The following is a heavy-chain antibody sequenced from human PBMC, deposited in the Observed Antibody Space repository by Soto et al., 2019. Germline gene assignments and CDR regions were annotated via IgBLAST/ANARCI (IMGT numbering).Heavy chain of an antibody. D-gene: IGHD6-13*01. Sequence: EVQLLESGGGLVQPGGSLRLSCAASGFTFSSYAMSWVRQAPGKGLEWVSAISGSGGSTYYADSVKGRFTISSDNSKNTLYLQMHSLRAEDTAVYYCAKVGYSSSSFGMDVWGQGTTVTVSS. J-gene: IGHJ6*02. CDR2: ISGSGGST. CDR3: AKVGYSSSSFGMDV. V-gene: IGHV3-23*01. CDR1: GFTFSSYA.